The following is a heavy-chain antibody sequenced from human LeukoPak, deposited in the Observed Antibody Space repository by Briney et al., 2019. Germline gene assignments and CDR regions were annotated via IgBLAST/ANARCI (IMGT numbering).Heavy chain of an antibody. Sequence: GGSLRLSCAASGFTFSNAWMSWVRQAPGKGLEWVALIWYDGSNKYYADSVQGRFIISRDNSKNTLYLQMNSLRAEDTAVYYCAREMGLNIVATFGYWGQGTLVTVSS. CDR1: GFTFSNAW. V-gene: IGHV3-33*08. D-gene: IGHD5-12*01. CDR2: IWYDGSNK. J-gene: IGHJ4*02. CDR3: AREMGLNIVATFGY.